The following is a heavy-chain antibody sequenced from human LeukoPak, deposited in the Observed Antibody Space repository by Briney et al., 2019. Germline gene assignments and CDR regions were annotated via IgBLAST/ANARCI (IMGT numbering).Heavy chain of an antibody. J-gene: IGHJ4*02. V-gene: IGHV1-24*01. CDR2: FDPEDGET. CDR1: GYTLTELS. D-gene: IGHD4-23*01. CDR3: ATVHSVVTPLDY. Sequence: ASVKVSCKVSGYTLTELSMHWVRQAPGKGLEWMGGFDPEDGETIYAQKFQGRVTMTEDTSTDTAYMELSSLRSEDTAVYYCATVHSVVTPLDYWGQGTLVTVSS.